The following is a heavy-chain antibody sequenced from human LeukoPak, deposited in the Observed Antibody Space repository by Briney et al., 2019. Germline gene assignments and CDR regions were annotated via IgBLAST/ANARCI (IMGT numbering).Heavy chain of an antibody. V-gene: IGHV4-30-4*01. D-gene: IGHD5-18*01. Sequence: SETLSLTCTVSGGSISSGDYYWSWIRQPPGKGLEWIGYIYYSGSTYYNPSLKSRVTISVDTSKNQFSLKLSSVTAADTAVYYCARAEESGYSYGPFDYWGQGTLVTASS. J-gene: IGHJ4*02. CDR3: ARAEESGYSYGPFDY. CDR2: IYYSGST. CDR1: GGSISSGDYY.